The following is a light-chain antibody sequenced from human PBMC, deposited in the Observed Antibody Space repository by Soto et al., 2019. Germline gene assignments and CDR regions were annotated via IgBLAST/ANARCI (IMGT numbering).Light chain of an antibody. Sequence: QSALTQPPSASGSPGQSVAISCTGTSSDIVGYNFVSWYQQHPGKAPKFMIYKVTKRPSGVPDRLSGSKSGNTATLIVSGLQPEDEADYYCSSHGGSNNPYVFGTGTKLTVL. CDR3: SSHGGSNNPYV. CDR1: SSDIVGYNF. CDR2: KVT. V-gene: IGLV2-8*01. J-gene: IGLJ1*01.